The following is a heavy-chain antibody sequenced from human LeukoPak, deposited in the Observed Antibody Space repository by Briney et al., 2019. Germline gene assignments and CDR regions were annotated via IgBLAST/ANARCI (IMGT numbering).Heavy chain of an antibody. V-gene: IGHV4-38-2*01. CDR2: IYQSGNT. Sequence: PSETLSLTCVVSSYSTSSRYYWGWIRQPPGKGLEWIGSIYQSGNTYYNPSLKSRVAISVDTSKNQFSLKLTSVTAADTAVYYCARQMDLYGTFDYWGQGTLVTVSS. J-gene: IGHJ4*02. D-gene: IGHD2/OR15-2a*01. CDR3: ARQMDLYGTFDY. CDR1: SYSTSSRYY.